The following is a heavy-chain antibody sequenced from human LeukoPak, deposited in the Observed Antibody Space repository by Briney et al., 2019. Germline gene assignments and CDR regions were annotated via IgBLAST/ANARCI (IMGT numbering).Heavy chain of an antibody. CDR1: GFTFSSYA. CDR3: ARQWLVRGAFDI. J-gene: IGHJ3*02. CDR2: ISYDGSNK. Sequence: PGGSLRLSCAASGFTFSSYAMHWVRQAPGKGLEWVAVISYDGSNKYYADSVKGRFTISRDNSMNTLYLQMNSLRAEDTAVYYCARQWLVRGAFDIWGQGTMVTVSS. V-gene: IGHV3-30-3*01. D-gene: IGHD6-19*01.